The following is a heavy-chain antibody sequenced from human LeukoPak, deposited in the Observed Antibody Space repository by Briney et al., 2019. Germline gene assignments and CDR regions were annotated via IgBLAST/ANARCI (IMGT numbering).Heavy chain of an antibody. CDR3: ARDLRSGSSDY. V-gene: IGHV4-61*01. Sequence: PSETLSLTCTVSGGSVSSGSYYWSWIRQPPGKGLEWIGYIYYSGSTNYNPSLKSRVTISVDTSKNQFSLKLSSVTTADTAVYYCARDLRSGSSDYWGQGTLVTVSS. D-gene: IGHD1-26*01. J-gene: IGHJ4*02. CDR1: GGSVSSGSYY. CDR2: IYYSGST.